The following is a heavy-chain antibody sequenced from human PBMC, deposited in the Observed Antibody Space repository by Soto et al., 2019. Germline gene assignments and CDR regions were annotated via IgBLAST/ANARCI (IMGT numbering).Heavy chain of an antibody. D-gene: IGHD3-3*01. CDR1: GGSFSDNY. J-gene: IGHJ6*03. CDR3: AREGVGDFWSGYYRYYYMGV. CDR2: SNHSGST. V-gene: IGHV4-34*01. Sequence: QVLLQQWGAGLLKASETLSLTCAVYGGSFSDNYWSWIRQPPGKGLEWIGESNHSGSTNDNPSLKSLVTISVDTSKCQYSLKLSSVTAADTAVYYCAREGVGDFWSGYYRYYYMGVWGKGTTVTVSS.